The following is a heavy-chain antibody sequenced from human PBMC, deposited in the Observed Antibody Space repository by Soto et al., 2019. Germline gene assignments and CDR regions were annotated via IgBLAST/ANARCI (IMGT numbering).Heavy chain of an antibody. CDR1: GFTFSSYA. CDR2: ISYDGSNK. D-gene: IGHD3-16*01. J-gene: IGHJ3*02. Sequence: GGSLRLSCAASGFTFSSYAMHWVRHAPGKGLEWVAVISYDGSNKYYADSVKGRFTISRDNSKNTLYLQMNSLRAEDTVVYYCARPRGGEEGAFDIWGQGTMVTVSS. CDR3: ARPRGGEEGAFDI. V-gene: IGHV3-30*04.